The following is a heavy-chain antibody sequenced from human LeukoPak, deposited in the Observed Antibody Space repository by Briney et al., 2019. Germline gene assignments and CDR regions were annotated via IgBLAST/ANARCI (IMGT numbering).Heavy chain of an antibody. J-gene: IGHJ6*02. CDR3: AKDMGDYYYGMDV. D-gene: IGHD1-26*01. CDR1: GFTFDDYA. V-gene: IGHV3-9*01. CDR2: ISWNSGSI. Sequence: GGSLRLSCAAAGFTFDDYAMHCVRQAPGKGLEGVSGISWNSGSIGYAASVTGRFTTSRANAKHSLYLQMNSLRAEATALYYCAKDMGDYYYGMDVWGQGTTVTVSS.